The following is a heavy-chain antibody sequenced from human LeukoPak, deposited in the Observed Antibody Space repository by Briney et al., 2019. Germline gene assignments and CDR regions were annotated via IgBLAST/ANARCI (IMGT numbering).Heavy chain of an antibody. CDR1: GYTFTNHG. D-gene: IGHD3-3*01. V-gene: IGHV1-18*01. CDR3: ARESYYDFWSGFRDY. CDR2: MSVKDGHT. Sequence: ASVKVSCKASGYTFTNHGISWVRQAPGQGLEWMGWMSVKDGHTDYAQNYQGRVTMTTDTSTSTAYMELRSLRSDDTALYYCARESYYDFWSGFRDYWGQGTLVTVSS. J-gene: IGHJ4*02.